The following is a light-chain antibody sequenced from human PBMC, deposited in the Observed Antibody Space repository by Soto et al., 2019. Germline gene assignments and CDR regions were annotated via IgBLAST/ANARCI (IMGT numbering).Light chain of an antibody. J-gene: IGKJ2*01. CDR1: QDISNY. CDR2: DAS. V-gene: IGKV1-33*01. Sequence: DIQMTQSPSSLSASVGDRVTITCQASQDISNYLNWYQQKPGKAPKLLIYDASNLETGVPSRFSGSGSGTDFTFTISSLQAEDIATYYCQQYDNFPYTFGQGTQLEIK. CDR3: QQYDNFPYT.